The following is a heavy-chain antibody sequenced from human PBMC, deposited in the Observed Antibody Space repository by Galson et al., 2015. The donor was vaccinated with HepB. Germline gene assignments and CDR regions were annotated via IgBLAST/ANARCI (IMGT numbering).Heavy chain of an antibody. CDR3: AAPDRADHDAFDI. D-gene: IGHD3-22*01. Sequence: SVKVSCKASRFTLTTSAVQWVRQARGQGLEWIGWIVVGSGNTNYAQKFQERVTITRDMSTGTAYLELSSLRSEDTAVYYCAAPDRADHDAFDIWGQGTMVTVSS. CDR1: RFTLTTSA. CDR2: IVVGSGNT. J-gene: IGHJ3*02. V-gene: IGHV1-58*01.